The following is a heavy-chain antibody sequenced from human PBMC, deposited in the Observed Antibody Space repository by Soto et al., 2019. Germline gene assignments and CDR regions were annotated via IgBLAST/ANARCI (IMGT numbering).Heavy chain of an antibody. J-gene: IGHJ6*03. D-gene: IGHD3-9*01. Sequence: ASVKVSCKASGYTFTSYGISWVRQAPGQGLEWMGWISAYNGNTNYAQKLQGRVTMTTDTSTSTAYMELRSLRSDETAVYYCARDYDILTGYPRGGYMDVWGKGTTVTVSS. CDR3: ARDYDILTGYPRGGYMDV. CDR1: GYTFTSYG. CDR2: ISAYNGNT. V-gene: IGHV1-18*01.